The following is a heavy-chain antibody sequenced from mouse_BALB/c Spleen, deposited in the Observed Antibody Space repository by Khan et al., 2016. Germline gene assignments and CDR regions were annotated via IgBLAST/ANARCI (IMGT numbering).Heavy chain of an antibody. CDR2: INTENGEP. V-gene: IGHV9-2-1*01. J-gene: IGHJ1*01. CDR3: AIDYDDSGLFDD. CDR1: GYTFTDFS. Sequence: QIQLVQSGPELKKPGETVKISCRASGYTFTDFSMHWVKQPPGKGLKWMGWINTENGEPAYADAFKGRFAFSLETSASTAYLQINNLKNEDTATYFEAIDYDDSGLFDDWGAGTTVTVSS. D-gene: IGHD2-4*01.